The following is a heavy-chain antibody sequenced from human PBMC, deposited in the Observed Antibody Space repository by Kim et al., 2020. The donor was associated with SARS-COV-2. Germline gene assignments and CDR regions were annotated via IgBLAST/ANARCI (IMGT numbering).Heavy chain of an antibody. V-gene: IGHV4-39*01. CDR2: IYYSGST. CDR3: ARQVFVATLFRVVRYGMDV. Sequence: SETLSLTCTVSGGSISSSSYYWGWIRQPPGKGLEWIGSIYYSGSTYYNPSLKSRVTISVDTSKNQFSLKLSSVTAADTAVYYCARQVFVATLFRVVRYGMDVWGQGTTVTVSS. D-gene: IGHD5-12*01. CDR1: GGSISSSSYY. J-gene: IGHJ6*02.